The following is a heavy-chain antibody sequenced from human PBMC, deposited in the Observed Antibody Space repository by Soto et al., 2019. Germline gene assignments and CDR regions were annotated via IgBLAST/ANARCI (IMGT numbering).Heavy chain of an antibody. D-gene: IGHD2-2*02. V-gene: IGHV1-18*01. CDR3: ARDRGTRSAVYPIDY. Sequence: GASVKVSCKASGYTFTSYGISWVRQAPGQGLEWMGWISAYNGNTNYAQKLQGRVTMTTDTSTSTAYMELRSLRSDDKAVYYCARDRGTRSAVYPIDYLGQGTLVTVSS. CDR2: ISAYNGNT. CDR1: GYTFTSYG. J-gene: IGHJ4*02.